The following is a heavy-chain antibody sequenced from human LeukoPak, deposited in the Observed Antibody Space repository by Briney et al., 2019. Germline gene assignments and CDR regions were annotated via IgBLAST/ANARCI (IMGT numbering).Heavy chain of an antibody. CDR1: GYTFTSYY. D-gene: IGHD3-22*01. V-gene: IGHV1-46*01. J-gene: IGHJ3*02. CDR2: INPSGCST. Sequence: ASVNVSCKASGYTFTSYYMHWVRQAPGQGLEWMGIINPSGCSTSYPQKFHGRVTMTRDTSTSTVYMELSSLSSEDTAVYYCARDHGPTSYYYDSSGYYTDHDAFDIWGQGKMVTVSS. CDR3: ARDHGPTSYYYDSSGYYTDHDAFDI.